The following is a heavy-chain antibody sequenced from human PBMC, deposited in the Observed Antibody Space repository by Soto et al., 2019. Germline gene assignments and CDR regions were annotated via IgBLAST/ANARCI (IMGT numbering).Heavy chain of an antibody. J-gene: IGHJ4*02. CDR2: IYYSGST. CDR3: ASSYGSGSYYNY. V-gene: IGHV4-39*01. Sequence: QLQLQESGPGLVKPSETLSLTCTVSGGSISSSSYYWGWIRQPPGKGLEWIGSIYYSGSTYYNPSLKSRVTISVDTSKNQFSLKLSSVTAADTAVYYCASSYGSGSYYNYWGQGTLVTVSS. D-gene: IGHD3-10*01. CDR1: GGSISSSSYY.